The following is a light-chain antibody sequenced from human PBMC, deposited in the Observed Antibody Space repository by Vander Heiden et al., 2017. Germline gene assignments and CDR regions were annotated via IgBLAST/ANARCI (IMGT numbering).Light chain of an antibody. J-gene: IGLJ2*01. CDR2: DVS. V-gene: IGLV2-8*01. Sequence: QSALTQPPAASGSPGQSVTISCTGTSSAVGSYNSVSWYQQYPGKAPKLLIYDVSKRPSGVPDRFSGSKSGNTASLTVSGLQAEDEADYSCSSYADTTKVVFGGGTKLTGL. CDR3: SSYADTTKVV. CDR1: SSAVGSYNS.